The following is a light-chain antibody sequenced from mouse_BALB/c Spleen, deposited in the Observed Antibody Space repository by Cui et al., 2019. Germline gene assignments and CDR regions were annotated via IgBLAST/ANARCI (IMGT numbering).Light chain of an antibody. CDR2: STS. V-gene: IGKV4-79*01. CDR1: SSVSTSY. Sequence: QIVLTQSPAIMPASPGEKVTLTCSASSSVSTSYLYWYQQTPGASPKLWIYSTSNLASGVPARFSGSGSGTSYSLTISSMEAEDAASYFCHQWSSYPPTFGSGTKLEIK. J-gene: IGKJ4*01. CDR3: HQWSSYPPT.